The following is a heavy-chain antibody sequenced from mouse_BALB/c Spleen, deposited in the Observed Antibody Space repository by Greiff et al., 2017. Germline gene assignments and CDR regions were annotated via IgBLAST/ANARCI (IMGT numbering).Heavy chain of an antibody. CDR1: GFNIKDTY. V-gene: IGHV14-3*02. CDR2: IDPANGNT. CDR3: ARWGIYDGYYPYYFDY. Sequence: EVQLQQSGAELVKPGASVKLSCTASGFNIKDTYMHWVKQRPEQGLEWIGRIDPANGNTKYDPKFQGKATITADTSSNTAYLQLSSLTSEDTAVYYCARWGIYDGYYPYYFDYWGQGTTLTVSS. J-gene: IGHJ2*01. D-gene: IGHD2-3*01.